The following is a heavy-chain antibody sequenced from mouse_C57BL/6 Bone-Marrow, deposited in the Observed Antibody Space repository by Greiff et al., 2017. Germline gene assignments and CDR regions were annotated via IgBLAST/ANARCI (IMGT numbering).Heavy chain of an antibody. CDR3: TRGATVVAVDY. D-gene: IGHD1-1*01. J-gene: IGHJ2*01. CDR1: GYTFTDYE. CDR2: IDPETGGT. V-gene: IGHV1-15*01. Sequence: QVQLQQSGAELVRPGASVTLSCKASGYTFTDYEMHWVKQTPVHGLEWIGAIDPETGGTAYNQKFKGKAILTADKSSSTAYMELRRLTSEDSAVYYCTRGATVVAVDYWGQGTTLPVSS.